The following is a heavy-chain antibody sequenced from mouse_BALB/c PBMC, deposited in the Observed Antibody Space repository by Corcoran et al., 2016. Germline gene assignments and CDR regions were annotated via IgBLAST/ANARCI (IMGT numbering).Heavy chain of an antibody. D-gene: IGHD2-1*01. CDR2: IYPFNGAT. V-gene: IGHV1-34*02. J-gene: IGHJ2*01. CDR3: ARGRYGNFVYYFDY. Sequence: EVQLQQSGPELVKPGASVKISCKASGYSFTGYYIHWVKQSHVKSLEWIGRIYPFNGATIYNQNFKDRSSLTVDESSSTAYMELHSLTSEDSAVYYCARGRYGNFVYYFDYWGQGTTLTVSS. CDR1: GYSFTGYY.